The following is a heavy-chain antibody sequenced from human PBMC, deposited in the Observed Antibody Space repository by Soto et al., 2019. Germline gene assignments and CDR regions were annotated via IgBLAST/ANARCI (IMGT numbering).Heavy chain of an antibody. CDR2: ISGSGGST. V-gene: IGHV3-23*01. CDR3: AKGDYYDSSGRLGDYYYGMDV. Sequence: GGSLRLSCAASGFTFSSYAMSWVRQAPGKGLEWVSAISGSGGSTYYADSVKGRFTISRDNSKNTLYLQMNSLRAEDTAVYYCAKGDYYDSSGRLGDYYYGMDVWGQGTTVTVSS. J-gene: IGHJ6*02. CDR1: GFTFSSYA. D-gene: IGHD3-22*01.